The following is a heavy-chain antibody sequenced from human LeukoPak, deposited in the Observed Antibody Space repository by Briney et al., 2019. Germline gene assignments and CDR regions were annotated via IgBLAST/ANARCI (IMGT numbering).Heavy chain of an antibody. V-gene: IGHV3-23*01. Sequence: PGMALRHSCAASGFTFSSYAMSWVRQAPGKGLEWVSGIGGSGGSTYYADSVKGRFTISRDISKNTLYLQMNSLRAEDTAVYYCAKDPRYYYDSSGYYPYYFDYWGQGTLVTVSS. J-gene: IGHJ4*02. CDR1: GFTFSSYA. CDR2: IGGSGGST. D-gene: IGHD3-22*01. CDR3: AKDPRYYYDSSGYYPYYFDY.